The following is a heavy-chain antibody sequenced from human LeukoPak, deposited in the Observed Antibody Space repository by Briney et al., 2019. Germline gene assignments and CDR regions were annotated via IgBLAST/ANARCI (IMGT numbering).Heavy chain of an antibody. V-gene: IGHV3-43D*03. D-gene: IGHD6-13*01. Sequence: HPGGSLRLSCAASGFTFDDYAMHWVRQAPGKGLEWVSLISWDGGSTYYADSVKGRFTISRDNSKNSLYLQMNSLRAEDTALYYCAKSKQQLNYYYYGMDVWGQGTTVTVSS. CDR3: AKSKQQLNYYYYGMDV. J-gene: IGHJ6*02. CDR1: GFTFDDYA. CDR2: ISWDGGST.